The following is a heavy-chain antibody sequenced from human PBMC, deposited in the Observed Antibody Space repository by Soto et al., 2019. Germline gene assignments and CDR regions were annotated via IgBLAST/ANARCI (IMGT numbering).Heavy chain of an antibody. CDR1: GLTFSNYA. CDR2: ISGSGDTT. V-gene: IGHV3-23*01. CDR3: AKTIPPSSSWNGFYGVDV. J-gene: IGHJ6*01. Sequence: EVQLLESGGGLVQPGGSLRLSCAASGLTFSNYAMSWVRQAPGKGLEWVSAISGSGDTTYYADSVRGRFTISRDNSKNTLYLRMHSLRAEDTAIYLFAKTIPPSSSWNGFYGVDVWRQGTTVTVSS. D-gene: IGHD3-3*01.